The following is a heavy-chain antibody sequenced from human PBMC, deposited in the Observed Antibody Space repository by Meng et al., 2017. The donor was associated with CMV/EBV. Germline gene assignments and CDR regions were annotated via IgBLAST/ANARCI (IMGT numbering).Heavy chain of an antibody. CDR3: ARAWGIHFDY. Sequence: SCKASGGTFSSYAISWVRQAPGKGLEWVSNIDYSGTGVYYADSMRGRFTVSRDNARNSLYLQLNSLRAEDTAVYYCARAWGIHFDYWGQGTMVTVSS. CDR1: GGTFSSYA. CDR2: IDYSGTGV. D-gene: IGHD3-16*01. V-gene: IGHV3-48*03. J-gene: IGHJ4*03.